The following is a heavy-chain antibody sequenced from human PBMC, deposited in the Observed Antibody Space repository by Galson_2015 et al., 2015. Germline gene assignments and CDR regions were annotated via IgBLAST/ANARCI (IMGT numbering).Heavy chain of an antibody. CDR2: INPSGGST. D-gene: IGHD3-22*01. Sequence: SCKASGYTFTSYYMHWVRQAPGQGLEWMGIINPSGGSTSYAQKFQGRVTMTRDTSTSTVYMELSSLRSEDTAVYYCARLSASGYYLDYWGQGTLVTVSS. CDR3: ARLSASGYYLDY. CDR1: GYTFTSYY. V-gene: IGHV1-46*01. J-gene: IGHJ4*02.